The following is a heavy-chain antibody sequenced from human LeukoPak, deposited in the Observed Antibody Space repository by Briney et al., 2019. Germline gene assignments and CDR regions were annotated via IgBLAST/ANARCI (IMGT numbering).Heavy chain of an antibody. CDR1: GFTFIGYG. D-gene: IGHD2-21*01. J-gene: IGHJ4*02. V-gene: IGHV3-30*02. CDR3: VSGDFRF. CDR2: IGFDGTIK. Sequence: GVSLRLSCAASGFTFIGYGMHWVRQAPGKGLEWVAFIGFDGTIKYYADSVKGRFTVSRDNSKNMLLLQMNSLRREDTAVYYCVSGDFRFWGQGTLVTVSP.